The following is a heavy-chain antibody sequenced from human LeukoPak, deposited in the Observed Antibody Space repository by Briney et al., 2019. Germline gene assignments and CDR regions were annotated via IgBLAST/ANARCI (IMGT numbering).Heavy chain of an antibody. CDR3: ARHAGSYWASAFDI. CDR1: GGSISSSSNY. Sequence: SETLSLTCTVSGGSISSSSNYWGWIRQPPGKGLEWIGSIYYSGSTYSNPSLTSLATISVDTSKSQFSLKLSSVTAADTAVYYCARHAGSYWASAFDIWGQGTMVTVSS. V-gene: IGHV4-39*01. J-gene: IGHJ3*02. D-gene: IGHD1-26*01. CDR2: IYYSGST.